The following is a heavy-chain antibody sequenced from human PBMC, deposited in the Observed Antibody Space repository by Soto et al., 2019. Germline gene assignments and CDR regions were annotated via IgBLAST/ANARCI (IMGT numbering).Heavy chain of an antibody. J-gene: IGHJ4*02. CDR1: GYTFTSYA. CDR2: INAGNGNT. D-gene: IGHD2-15*01. Sequence: ASVKVSCKASGYTFTSYAMHWVRQAPGQRLEWMGWINAGNGNTKYSQKFQGRVTITRDTSASTAYMELSSLRSEDTAVYYCASLVDCSGGSCYRVDYWGQGTLVTVS. CDR3: ASLVDCSGGSCYRVDY. V-gene: IGHV1-3*01.